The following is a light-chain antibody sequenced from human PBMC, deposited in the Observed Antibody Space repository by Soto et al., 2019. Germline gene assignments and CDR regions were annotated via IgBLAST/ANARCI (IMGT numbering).Light chain of an antibody. Sequence: PGERATLSCRTSQSVNNNYIAWYQQKPGQAPRLLIYDISSRASGIPERFSGRGSGTDFSLIISRLEPEDFAVYYCQHFGSSSYTFGQGTKLEIK. CDR1: QSVNNNY. CDR2: DIS. CDR3: QHFGSSSYT. V-gene: IGKV3-20*01. J-gene: IGKJ2*01.